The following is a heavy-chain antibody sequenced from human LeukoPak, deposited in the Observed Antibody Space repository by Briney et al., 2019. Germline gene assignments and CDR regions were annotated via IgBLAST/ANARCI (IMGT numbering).Heavy chain of an antibody. D-gene: IGHD3-10*01. V-gene: IGHV3-9*01. J-gene: IGHJ4*02. CDR3: AKDGVDYYGSGSYYTY. CDR2: ISWNSGSM. Sequence: GRSLRLSCAASGFTFDDYAIHWVRQVPGKGLEWVSGISWNSGSMDYADSVKGRFTISRDNAKNSLYLQMNSLRAEDTALYYCAKDGVDYYGSGSYYTYWGQGTLVTVSS. CDR1: GFTFDDYA.